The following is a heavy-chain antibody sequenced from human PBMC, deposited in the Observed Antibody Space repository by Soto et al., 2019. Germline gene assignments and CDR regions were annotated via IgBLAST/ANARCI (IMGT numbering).Heavy chain of an antibody. CDR1: GFTFSNAW. Sequence: QLVESGGGFVKPGMSLRLTCAASGFTFSNAWMTWVRQAPGKGLERVGLIRSQGDGGTADYAARVRGRFTISRDDSQNLVFLQMVSLQPEVTVVEYCISAPLRWGQGTLVTVSS. CDR3: ISAPLR. V-gene: IGHV3-15*01. J-gene: IGHJ4*02. CDR2: IRSQGDGGTA.